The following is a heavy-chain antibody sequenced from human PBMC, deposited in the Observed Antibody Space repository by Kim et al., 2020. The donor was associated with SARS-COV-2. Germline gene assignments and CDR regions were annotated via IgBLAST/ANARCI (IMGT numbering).Heavy chain of an antibody. J-gene: IGHJ5*02. D-gene: IGHD4-4*01. CDR3: ARDHEVPWMTTVTKWFDP. V-gene: IGHV4-4*06. Sequence: KCRVTMSVDTSKNQFSLKLSSVTAADTAVYYCARDHEVPWMTTVTKWFDPWGQGTLVTVSS.